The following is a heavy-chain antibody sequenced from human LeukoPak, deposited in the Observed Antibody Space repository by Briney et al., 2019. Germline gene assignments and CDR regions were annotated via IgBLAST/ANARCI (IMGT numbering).Heavy chain of an antibody. CDR1: GFTFSSYG. D-gene: IGHD5-24*01. V-gene: IGHV3-30*18. CDR3: AKQMAVDYFDY. CDR2: ISYDGSNK. Sequence: GGSLRPSFAASGFTFSSYGKHWGRPAPGKGLEWVAVISYDGSNKYYADSVKGRFTISRDNAKNTLYLQMNSLRVEDTAVYYCAKQMAVDYFDYWGQGTLVTVSS. J-gene: IGHJ4*02.